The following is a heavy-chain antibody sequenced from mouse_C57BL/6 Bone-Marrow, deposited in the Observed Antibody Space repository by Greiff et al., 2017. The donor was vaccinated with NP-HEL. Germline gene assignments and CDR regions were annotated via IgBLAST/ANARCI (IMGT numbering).Heavy chain of an antibody. CDR1: GFTFSDFY. J-gene: IGHJ4*01. V-gene: IGHV7-1*01. D-gene: IGHD1-1*01. CDR3: ARDAYGIAMDY. CDR2: SRNKANDYTT. Sequence: EVKLMESGGGLVQPGRSLRLSCATSGFTFSDFYMEWVRQAPGKGLEWIAASRNKANDYTTEYSASVKGRFIVSRDTSQSILYLQMNALRAEDTAIYYCARDAYGIAMDYWGQGTSVTVSS.